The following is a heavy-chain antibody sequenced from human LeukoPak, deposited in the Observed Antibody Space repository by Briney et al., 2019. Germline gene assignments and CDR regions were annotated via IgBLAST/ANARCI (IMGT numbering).Heavy chain of an antibody. V-gene: IGHV1-2*02. CDR3: ALLVRGSGYDIDY. J-gene: IGHJ4*02. Sequence: GASVKVSCKASGYTFTGYYMHWVRQAPGQGLEWMGWINPNSGGTNYAQKFQGRVTMTRDTSISAAYMELSRLRSDDTAVYYCALLVRGSGYDIDYWGQGTLVTVSS. CDR2: INPNSGGT. D-gene: IGHD5-12*01. CDR1: GYTFTGYY.